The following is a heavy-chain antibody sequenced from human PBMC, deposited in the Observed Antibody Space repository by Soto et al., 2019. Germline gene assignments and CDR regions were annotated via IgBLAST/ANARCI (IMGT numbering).Heavy chain of an antibody. CDR1: GFTFSSYA. V-gene: IGHV3-23*01. CDR2: ISGSGTNR. J-gene: IGHJ4*02. Sequence: EVQLLESGGGLVQPGGSLRLSCAASGFTFSSYAMTWVRQAPGKGLEWVSAISGSGTNRYYADSVKGRFTISRDNSKNKQYLQMNSLRAEDTAVYYCAKDRVDYGDYRGLDYWGQGTLVTVSS. D-gene: IGHD4-17*01. CDR3: AKDRVDYGDYRGLDY.